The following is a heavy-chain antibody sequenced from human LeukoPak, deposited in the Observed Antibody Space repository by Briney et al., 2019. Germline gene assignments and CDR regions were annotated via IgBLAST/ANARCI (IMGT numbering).Heavy chain of an antibody. D-gene: IGHD4-23*01. CDR3: ARESLTTVVTSDY. J-gene: IGHJ4*02. V-gene: IGHV1-69*13. CDR1: GGTFSSYA. Sequence: SVKVSCKASGGTFSSYAISWVRQAPGQGLEWMGGIIPIFGTANYAQKFQGRVTITAGESTSTAYMELSSLRSEDTAVYYCARESLTTVVTSDYWGQGTLVTVSS. CDR2: IIPIFGTA.